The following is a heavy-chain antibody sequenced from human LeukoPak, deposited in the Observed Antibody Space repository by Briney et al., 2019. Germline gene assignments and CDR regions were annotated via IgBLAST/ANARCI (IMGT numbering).Heavy chain of an antibody. CDR1: GYTFTSYG. CDR2: ISAYNGDT. J-gene: IGHJ4*02. CDR3: AREISGYGREDY. D-gene: IGHD5-12*01. Sequence: ASVKVSCKASGYTFTSYGISWVRQAPGQGLEWMGWISAYNGDTNYAQKLQGRVTMTTDTSTSTAYMELRSLRSDDTAVYYCAREISGYGREDYWGQGTLVTVSS. V-gene: IGHV1-18*01.